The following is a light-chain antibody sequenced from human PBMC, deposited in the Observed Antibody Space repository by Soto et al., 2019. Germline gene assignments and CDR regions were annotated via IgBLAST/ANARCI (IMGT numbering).Light chain of an antibody. V-gene: IGLV2-14*01. CDR2: EVS. CDR3: SSYTPSGTPV. Sequence: QSVLTQPASVSGSPGQSITISCTGTSSDVGGYNYLSWYQQHPGKAPRVMIYEVSKRPSGVSNRFSGSKSGNTASLTISGLQAEDEADYFCSSYTPSGTPVFGGGTKLTVL. CDR1: SSDVGGYNY. J-gene: IGLJ3*02.